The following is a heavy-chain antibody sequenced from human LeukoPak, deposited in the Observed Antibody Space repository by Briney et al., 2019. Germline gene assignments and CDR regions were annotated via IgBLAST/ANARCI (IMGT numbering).Heavy chain of an antibody. CDR1: GYTLTELS. J-gene: IGHJ4*02. CDR3: ATVYYYDSSGYYYFDY. CDR2: FDPEDGET. V-gene: IGHV1-24*01. Sequence: ASVKVSCKVSGYTLTELSMHWVRQAPGKGLEWMGGFDPEDGETIYAQKFQGRVTMTEDTSTDTAYMELSSLRSEDTAAYYCATVYYYDSSGYYYFDYWGQGTLVTVSS. D-gene: IGHD3-22*01.